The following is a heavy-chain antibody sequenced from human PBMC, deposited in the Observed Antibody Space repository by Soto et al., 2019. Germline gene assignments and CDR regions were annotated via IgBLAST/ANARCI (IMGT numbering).Heavy chain of an antibody. CDR3: SWSLNY. CDR1: GFSFSNSW. Sequence: GESLKISCAASGFSFSNSWMDWVRQAPGKGLEWVANINGDGGQTYYVDSVKGRFTVSRDNGESSMYLQMNNLRVEDTAVYYCSWSLNYWGQGVLVTVSS. J-gene: IGHJ4*02. D-gene: IGHD1-26*01. CDR2: INGDGGQT. V-gene: IGHV3-7*01.